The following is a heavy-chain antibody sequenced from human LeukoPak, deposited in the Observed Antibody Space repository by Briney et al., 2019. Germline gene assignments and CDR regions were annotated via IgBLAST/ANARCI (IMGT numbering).Heavy chain of an antibody. CDR1: GGSISSSNW. J-gene: IGHJ6*03. CDR3: ARVDGYSYYYYYYYMDV. V-gene: IGHV4-4*02. Sequence: SETLSLTCAVSGGSISSSNWWSWVRPPPGKGLEWIGEIYHSGSTNYNPSLKSRVTISVDKSKNQSSLKLSSVTAADTAVYYCARVDGYSYYYYYYYMDVWGKGTTVTVSS. CDR2: IYHSGST. D-gene: IGHD5-18*01.